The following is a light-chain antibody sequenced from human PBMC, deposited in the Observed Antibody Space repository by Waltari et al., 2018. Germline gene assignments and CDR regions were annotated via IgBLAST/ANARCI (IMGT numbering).Light chain of an antibody. J-gene: IGKJ1*01. CDR3: QKYGSLPAT. Sequence: EIMLTQSPGTLSLSPGERATLSCRASKSISKYLAWYQQKPGQAPRLLIYDASSRATGIPDRFSGSGYGTDFSLNISRLEPEYYAVYYCQKYGSLPATFGRGTKVEIK. V-gene: IGKV3-20*01. CDR2: DAS. CDR1: KSISKY.